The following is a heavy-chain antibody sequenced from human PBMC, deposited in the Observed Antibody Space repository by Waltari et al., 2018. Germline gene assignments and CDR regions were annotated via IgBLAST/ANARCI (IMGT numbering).Heavy chain of an antibody. V-gene: IGHV1-8*01. CDR3: ARGRWPLEYGPAAMIIDY. Sequence: QVQLVQSGAEVKKPGASVKVSCKASGYTFTSYDINWVRQATGHGLEWMGWMNPNSGNTGYAQKFQGRVTMTRNTSISTAYMELSSLRSEDTAVYYCARGRWPLEYGPAAMIIDYWGQGTLVTVSS. CDR2: MNPNSGNT. J-gene: IGHJ4*02. D-gene: IGHD2-2*01. CDR1: GYTFTSYD.